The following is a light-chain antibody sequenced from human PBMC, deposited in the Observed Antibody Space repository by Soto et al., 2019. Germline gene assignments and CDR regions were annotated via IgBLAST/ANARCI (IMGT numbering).Light chain of an antibody. CDR1: QNLGKW. CDR2: DAS. J-gene: IGKJ2*01. V-gene: IGKV1-5*01. CDR3: QQYEHSYS. Sequence: IQLTQSPSFVSASVGDRVAITCRASQNLGKWLAWYQHKAGKAPKLLVFDASNLQDGVPSRFSGTGSGTEFTLTISGLQPDDFGPYYCQQYEHSYSFGQGTTVDIK.